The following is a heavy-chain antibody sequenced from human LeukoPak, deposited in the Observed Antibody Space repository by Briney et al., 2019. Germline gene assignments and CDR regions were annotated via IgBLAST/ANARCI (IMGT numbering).Heavy chain of an antibody. CDR1: GFTFSSYY. CDR2: ISSSSSYK. V-gene: IGHV3-21*01. Sequence: GGSLRLSCAASGFTFSSYYMNWVRQAPGKGLEWVSSISSSSSYKYYADPLNGRFTISRDNAKNSLYLQMNSLRAEDTAVYYCARRSRAYCGGDWNIRVNAFDIWGQGTMVTVSS. CDR3: ARRSRAYCGGDWNIRVNAFDI. D-gene: IGHD2-21*02. J-gene: IGHJ3*02.